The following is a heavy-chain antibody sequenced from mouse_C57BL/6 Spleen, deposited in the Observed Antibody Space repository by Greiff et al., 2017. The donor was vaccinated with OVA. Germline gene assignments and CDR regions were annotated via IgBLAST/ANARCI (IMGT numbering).Heavy chain of an antibody. CDR1: GYAFTNYL. Sequence: VQLQQSGAELVRPGTSVKVSCKASGYAFTNYLIEWVKQRPGQGLEWIGVINPGSGGTNYNEKFKGKATLTADKSSSTAYMQLSSLTSEDSAVYFCARHGSSYYYAMDYWGQGTSVTVSS. V-gene: IGHV1-54*01. J-gene: IGHJ4*01. CDR3: ARHGSSYYYAMDY. D-gene: IGHD1-1*01. CDR2: INPGSGGT.